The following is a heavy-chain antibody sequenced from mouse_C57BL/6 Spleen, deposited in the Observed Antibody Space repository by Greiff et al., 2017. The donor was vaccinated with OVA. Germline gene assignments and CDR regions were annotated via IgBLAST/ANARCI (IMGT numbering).Heavy chain of an antibody. CDR2: ISSGGDYI. CDR3: TRAYYGSSSFDY. V-gene: IGHV5-9-1*02. D-gene: IGHD1-1*01. J-gene: IGHJ2*01. CDR1: GFTFSSYA. Sequence: EVMLVESGAGLVKPGGSLKLSCAASGFTFSSYAMSWVRQTPEKRLEWVAYISSGGDYIYYADTVKGRFTISRDNTRNTLYLQMSSLKSEDTAMYYCTRAYYGSSSFDYWGKGTTRTVSS.